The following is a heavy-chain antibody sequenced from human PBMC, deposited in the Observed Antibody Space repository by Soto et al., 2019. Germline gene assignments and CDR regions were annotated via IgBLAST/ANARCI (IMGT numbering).Heavy chain of an antibody. Sequence: HVPLVESGGGVVQPGRSLRLACAASGFTFSRYGMHWVLQAPGKGLEWVAVISSDGSNKYYADSGNGRSTISRDNSKNKMYLKMCSLRAADTAVYYCATELCGGDGDSITFGYWGQGTLVTVSS. CDR1: GFTFSRYG. J-gene: IGHJ4*02. CDR2: ISSDGSNK. V-gene: IGHV3-30*03. CDR3: ATELCGGDGDSITFGY. D-gene: IGHD2-21*02.